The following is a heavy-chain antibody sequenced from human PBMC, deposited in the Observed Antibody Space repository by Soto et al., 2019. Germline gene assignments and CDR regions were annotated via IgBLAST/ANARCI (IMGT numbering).Heavy chain of an antibody. CDR3: ARDRIPTSWIAAAQFDY. D-gene: IGHD6-13*01. CDR1: GYTFTGYY. J-gene: IGHJ4*02. V-gene: IGHV1-2*04. CDR2: INPNSGGT. Sequence: GASVKVSCKASGYTFTGYYMHWVRQAPGQGLEWMGWINPNSGGTNYAQKFQGWVTMTRDTSISTAYMELSRLRSDDTAVYYCARDRIPTSWIAAAQFDYWGQGTLVTVSS.